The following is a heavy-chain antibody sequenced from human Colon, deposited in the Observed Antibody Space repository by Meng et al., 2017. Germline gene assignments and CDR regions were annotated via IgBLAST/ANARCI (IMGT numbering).Heavy chain of an antibody. CDR1: GDSISSDIW. Sequence: QSQLQGAGPGLVQPSGTLFITCTVCGDSISSDIWWSWVRQPPGKGLKWIGEVYHRGDTNYNPSLKSRVDISVDKSKNQFYLSLFSVTAADTAVYYCGRDQGRELINHWGQGTLVTVSS. D-gene: IGHD1-7*01. CDR3: GRDQGRELINH. J-gene: IGHJ4*02. CDR2: VYHRGDT. V-gene: IGHV4-4*02.